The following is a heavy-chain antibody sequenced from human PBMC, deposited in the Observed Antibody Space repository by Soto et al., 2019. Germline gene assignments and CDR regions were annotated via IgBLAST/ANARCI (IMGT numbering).Heavy chain of an antibody. V-gene: IGHV1-3*01. Sequence: ASVKVSCKASGYTFTSYAMHWARQAPGQRLEWMGWINAGNGNTKYSQKFQGRVTITRDTSASTAYMELSSLRSEDTAVYYCARGLGYSGYDTNWFDPWGQGXLVTVYS. CDR1: GYTFTSYA. CDR2: INAGNGNT. J-gene: IGHJ5*02. D-gene: IGHD5-12*01. CDR3: ARGLGYSGYDTNWFDP.